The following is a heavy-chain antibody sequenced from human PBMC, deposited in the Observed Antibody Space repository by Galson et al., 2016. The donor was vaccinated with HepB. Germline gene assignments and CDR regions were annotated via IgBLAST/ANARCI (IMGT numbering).Heavy chain of an antibody. CDR3: AKDGAIYGSCTSTSCSSYSDY. CDR1: GFTFTDYY. J-gene: IGHJ4*02. Sequence: SLRLSCAASGFTFTDYYMSWIRQAPGKGLEWISYISTSSTYTNYADSVKGRFTISRDNSKNTLFLQMNSLRAEDTAIYYCAKDGAIYGSCTSTSCSSYSDYWGQGTLVTVSS. CDR2: ISTSSTYT. D-gene: IGHD2-2*01. V-gene: IGHV3-11*05.